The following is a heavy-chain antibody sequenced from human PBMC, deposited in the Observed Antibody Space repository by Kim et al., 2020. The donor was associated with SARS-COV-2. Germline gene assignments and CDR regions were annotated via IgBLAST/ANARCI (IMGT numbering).Heavy chain of an antibody. CDR3: ARDKVTMVRGVPEQNYYYYYGMDV. CDR1: GGSISSGGYY. V-gene: IGHV4-31*03. D-gene: IGHD3-10*01. J-gene: IGHJ6*02. Sequence: SETLSLTCTVSGGSISSGGYYWSWIRQHPGKGLEWIGYIYYSGSTYYNPSLKSRVTISVDTSKNQFSLKLSSVTAADTAVYYCARDKVTMVRGVPEQNYYYYYGMDVWGQGTTVTVSS. CDR2: IYYSGST.